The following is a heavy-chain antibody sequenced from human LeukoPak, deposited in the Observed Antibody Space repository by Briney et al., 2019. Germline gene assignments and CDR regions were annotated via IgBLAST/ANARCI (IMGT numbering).Heavy chain of an antibody. J-gene: IGHJ4*02. D-gene: IGHD3-9*01. V-gene: IGHV3-21*01. CDR1: GFTFSDSA. CDR2: INNVASHI. CDR3: ARDATQYLRYGYFDS. Sequence: GDSLRLSCAASGFTFSDSAMNWVRQAPWKGLEWVSSINNVASHIYYADSVRGRFTISRDDAKNSVSLQMNNLRAEDTAVYYCARDATQYLRYGYFDSWGQGILVTVSS.